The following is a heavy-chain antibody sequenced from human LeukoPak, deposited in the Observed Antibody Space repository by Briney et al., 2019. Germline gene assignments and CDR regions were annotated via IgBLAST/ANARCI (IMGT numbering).Heavy chain of an antibody. J-gene: IGHJ5*02. CDR3: ARGARLRYFDWLLTPNWFDP. V-gene: IGHV4-59*01. CDR1: GGSISSYY. CDR2: IYYSGST. Sequence: PSETLSLTCTVSGGSISSYYWSWIRQPPGKGLVWIGYIYYSGSTNYNPSLKSRVTISVDTSKNQFSLKLSSVTAADTAVYYCARGARLRYFDWLLTPNWFDPWGQGTLVTVSS. D-gene: IGHD3-9*01.